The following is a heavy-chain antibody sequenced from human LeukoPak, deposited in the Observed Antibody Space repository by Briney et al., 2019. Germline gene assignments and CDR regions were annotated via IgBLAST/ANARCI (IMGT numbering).Heavy chain of an antibody. D-gene: IGHD4/OR15-4a*01. CDR1: GFSFSCCG. CDR3: ARERAPFDGFDI. V-gene: IGHV3-33*01. CDR2: LWANGRNN. J-gene: IGHJ3*02. Sequence: SVGSLRLSCAASGFSFSCCGMHWVRQAPGKGLDWVAVLWANGRNNYYADSVEGRFTISKDSSKNTLYLQMTSLRADDTAIYYCARERAPFDGFDIWGRGTVVTVSS.